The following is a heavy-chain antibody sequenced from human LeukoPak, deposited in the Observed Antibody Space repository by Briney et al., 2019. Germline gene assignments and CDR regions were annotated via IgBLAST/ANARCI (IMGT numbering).Heavy chain of an antibody. CDR2: ISGYTGDT. CDR1: GYTFPNYD. CDR3: ARERLPLKVWYFDL. D-gene: IGHD4-11*01. V-gene: IGHV1-18*01. J-gene: IGHJ2*01. Sequence: ASVRVSCKTSGYTFPNYDIYWVRQAPGQGLECMGWISGYTGDTKYAQILQGRFIVTTDTSTSTAYMELRSLRSDDTAVYYCARERLPLKVWYFDLWGRGTLVTVSS.